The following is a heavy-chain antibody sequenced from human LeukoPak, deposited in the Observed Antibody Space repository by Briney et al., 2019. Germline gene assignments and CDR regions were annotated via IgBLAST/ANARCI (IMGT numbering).Heavy chain of an antibody. CDR3: ARNLRYCRGGRCYHWFDP. D-gene: IGHD2-15*01. V-gene: IGHV3-48*01. CDR1: GFTFSNYS. Sequence: GSLRLSCVASGFTFSNYSMNWVRQAPGKGLVSVSYISSSTSTIYYADSVKGRFTISRDNAKNSLYLQMNSLRAEDTAVYSCARNLRYCRGGRCYHWFDPWGQGTLVTVSS. J-gene: IGHJ5*02. CDR2: ISSSTSTI.